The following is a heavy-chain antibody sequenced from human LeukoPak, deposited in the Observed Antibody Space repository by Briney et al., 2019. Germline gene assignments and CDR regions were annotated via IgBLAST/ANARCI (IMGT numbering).Heavy chain of an antibody. D-gene: IGHD6-6*01. CDR1: GYTFTSYG. J-gene: IGHJ6*03. Sequence: ASVKVSCKASGYTFTSYGISWVRQAPGQGLEWMGWISAYNGNTNYAQKLQGRVTMTTDTSTSTAYMELRSLRSDDTAVYYCARVPFSSSLDFYYYYYYMDVWGKGTTVTVSS. V-gene: IGHV1-18*01. CDR3: ARVPFSSSLDFYYYYYYMDV. CDR2: ISAYNGNT.